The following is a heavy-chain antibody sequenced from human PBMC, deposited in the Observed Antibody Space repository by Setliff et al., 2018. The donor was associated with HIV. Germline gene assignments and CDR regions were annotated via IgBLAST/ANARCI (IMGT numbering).Heavy chain of an antibody. CDR2: IYSGGST. J-gene: IGHJ4*02. V-gene: IGHV3-53*01. CDR1: GFIVSSNY. D-gene: IGHD3-3*01. Sequence: PGGSLRLSCAASGFIVSSNYMSWVRQAPGKGLEWVSVIYSGGSTYYADSVKGRFTISRDNAKNSLYLQMNSLRAGDTAVYYCARDGYYNFWSGSLYYFDYWGQGTLVTVSS. CDR3: ARDGYYNFWSGSLYYFDY.